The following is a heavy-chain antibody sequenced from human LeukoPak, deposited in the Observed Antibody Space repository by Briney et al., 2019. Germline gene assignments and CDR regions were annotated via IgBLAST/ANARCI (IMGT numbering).Heavy chain of an antibody. J-gene: IGHJ5*02. Sequence: GASVKVSCKASGYTFTSYGISWVRQAPGQELEWMGWISAYNGNTNYAQKLQGRVTMTTDTSTSTAYMELRSLRSDDTAVYYCARDPEDIVVVPAAISNWLDPWGQGTLVTVSS. D-gene: IGHD2-2*01. V-gene: IGHV1-18*01. CDR1: GYTFTSYG. CDR3: ARDPEDIVVVPAAISNWLDP. CDR2: ISAYNGNT.